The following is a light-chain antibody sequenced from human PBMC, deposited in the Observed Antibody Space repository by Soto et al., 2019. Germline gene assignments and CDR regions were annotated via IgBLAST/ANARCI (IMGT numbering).Light chain of an antibody. J-gene: IGLJ2*01. CDR3: AAWDDSLKGPV. CDR2: SND. V-gene: IGLV1-44*01. CDR1: SSNIGSNT. Sequence: QSVLTQPPSASGTPGQRVTISCSGSSSNIGSNTVNWYHQLPGTAPKLLIYSNDQRPSGVPDRFSGAKSGTSASLAISGLQSEDEADYDCAAWDDSLKGPVFGGGTKLTVL.